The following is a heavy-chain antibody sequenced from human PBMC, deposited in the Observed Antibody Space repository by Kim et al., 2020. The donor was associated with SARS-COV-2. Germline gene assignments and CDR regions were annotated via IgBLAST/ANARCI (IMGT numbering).Heavy chain of an antibody. Sequence: GGSLRLSCAASGFTFSSYSMNWVRQAPGKGLEWVSSISSSSSYIYYADSVKGRFTISRDNAKNSLYLQMNSLRAEDTAVYYCARDRTYDSSGYYLAYNWFDPWGQGTLVTVSS. J-gene: IGHJ5*02. CDR3: ARDRTYDSSGYYLAYNWFDP. CDR1: GFTFSSYS. V-gene: IGHV3-21*01. CDR2: ISSSSSYI. D-gene: IGHD3-22*01.